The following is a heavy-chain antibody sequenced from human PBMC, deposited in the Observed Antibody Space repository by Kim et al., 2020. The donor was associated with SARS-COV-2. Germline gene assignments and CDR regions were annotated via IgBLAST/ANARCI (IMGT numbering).Heavy chain of an antibody. CDR2: IRGRRYGGTS. V-gene: IGHV3-49*04. J-gene: IGHJ4*02. D-gene: IGHD2-2*01. Sequence: GGSLRLSCTASGFRFGDYAITWVRQTPGKGLDWVGFIRGRRYGGTSVYATSVKGRFTMSRDDSKSVAYLEMNSLRAEDTGVYYCSRVKPAPDDIHYNPPDYWGQGTLVTVSS. CDR1: GFRFGDYA. CDR3: SRVKPAPDDIHYNPPDY.